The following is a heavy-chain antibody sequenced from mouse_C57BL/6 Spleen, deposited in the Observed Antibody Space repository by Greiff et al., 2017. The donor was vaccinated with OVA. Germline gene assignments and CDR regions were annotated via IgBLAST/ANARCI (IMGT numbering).Heavy chain of an antibody. D-gene: IGHD2-3*01. J-gene: IGHJ1*03. V-gene: IGHV5-16*01. CDR3: ARGEGYSLYWYFDV. CDR2: INYDGSST. Sequence: EVMLVESEGGLVQPGRSMKLSCTASGFTFSDYYMAWVRQVPEKGLEWVANINYDGSSTYYLDSLKSRFIISRDNAKNILYLQMSSLKSEDTATYYCARGEGYSLYWYFDVWGTGTTVTVSS. CDR1: GFTFSDYY.